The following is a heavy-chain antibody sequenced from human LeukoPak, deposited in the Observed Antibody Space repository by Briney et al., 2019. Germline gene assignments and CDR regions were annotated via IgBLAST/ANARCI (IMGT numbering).Heavy chain of an antibody. V-gene: IGHV1-2*04. CDR1: GYTFTGYY. J-gene: IGHJ6*02. CDR2: INPNSGGT. Sequence: ASVKVSCKASGYTFTGYYMHWVRQAPGQGLEWMGWINPNSGGTNCAQKFQGWVTMTRDTSISTAYMELSRLRSDDTAVYYCARGPLYYYYGMDVWGQGTTVTVSS. CDR3: ARGPLYYYYGMDV.